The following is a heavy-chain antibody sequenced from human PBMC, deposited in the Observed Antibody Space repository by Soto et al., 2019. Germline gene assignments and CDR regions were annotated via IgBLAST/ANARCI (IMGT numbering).Heavy chain of an antibody. V-gene: IGHV4-31*03. D-gene: IGHD4-17*01. CDR3: ARVWEDYVDP. Sequence: QVQLQESGPGLVKPSQTLSLTCTVSGDSISRSGYYWGWIRQHPGKGLEWIGYMVYSGSTYYNPSLKSRVTMSIDTSENQFYLNLNSVTAADTAVYYCARVWEDYVDPWGQGALVTVSS. CDR2: MVYSGST. J-gene: IGHJ5*02. CDR1: GDSISRSGYY.